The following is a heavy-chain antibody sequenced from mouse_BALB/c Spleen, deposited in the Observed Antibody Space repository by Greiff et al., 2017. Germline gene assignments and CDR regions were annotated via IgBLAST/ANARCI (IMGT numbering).Heavy chain of an antibody. Sequence: QVQLQQSGAELVRPGASVTLSCKASGYTFTDYEMHWVKQTPVHGLEWIGAIDPETGGTAYNQKFKGKATLTADKSSSTAYMELRSLTSEDSAVYYCTRTGFTTVVARGYWYFDVWGAGTTVTVSS. CDR2: IDPETGGT. J-gene: IGHJ1*01. CDR3: TRTGFTTVVARGYWYFDV. CDR1: GYTFTDYE. D-gene: IGHD1-1*01. V-gene: IGHV1-15*01.